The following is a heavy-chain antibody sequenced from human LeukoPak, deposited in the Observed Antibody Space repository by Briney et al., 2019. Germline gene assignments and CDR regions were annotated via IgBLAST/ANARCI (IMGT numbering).Heavy chain of an antibody. CDR1: GFAFSSYA. V-gene: IGHV3-23*01. CDR3: AKDPEAVAVSGFDY. D-gene: IGHD6-19*01. J-gene: IGHJ4*02. Sequence: GGSLRLSCAASGFAFSSYAMRWVRQAPGKGLEWVSSISGSGDRRDSADSVKGRFTISRDNSKNTLYLQMNSLRAEDTAVYYCAKDPEAVAVSGFDYWGQGTLVTVSS. CDR2: ISGSGDRR.